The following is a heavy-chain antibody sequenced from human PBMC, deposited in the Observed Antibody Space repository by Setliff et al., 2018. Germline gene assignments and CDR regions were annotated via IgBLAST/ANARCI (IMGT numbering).Heavy chain of an antibody. V-gene: IGHV1-2*02. CDR2: INPISGGA. CDR3: ARAGSAAAGRKGIFEY. J-gene: IGHJ4*02. Sequence: ASVKVSCKSSRYTFSSYYIHWMRQAPGQGLEWVGWINPISGGANYAQKFQGRVTLTRDTSISTGYMELNSLRSDDTAVYYCARAGSAAAGRKGIFEYWGQGSLVTVSS. D-gene: IGHD6-13*01. CDR1: RYTFSSYY.